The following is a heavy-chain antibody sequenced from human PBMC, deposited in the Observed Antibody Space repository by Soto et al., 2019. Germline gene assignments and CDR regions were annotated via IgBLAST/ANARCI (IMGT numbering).Heavy chain of an antibody. CDR3: ARELHYYDSSGYYYGYFQH. Sequence: QVQLQESGPGLVKPSQTLSLTCTVSGGSISSGDYYWSWIRQPPGKGLEWIGYIYYSGSTYYNPSLKSRFTISVDTSKNQFSLKLSSVTAADTAVYYCARELHYYDSSGYYYGYFQHWGQGTLVTVSS. CDR1: GGSISSGDYY. V-gene: IGHV4-30-4*01. CDR2: IYYSGST. D-gene: IGHD3-22*01. J-gene: IGHJ1*01.